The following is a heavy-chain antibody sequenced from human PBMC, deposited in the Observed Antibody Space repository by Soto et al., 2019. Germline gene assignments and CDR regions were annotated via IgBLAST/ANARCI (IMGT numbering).Heavy chain of an antibody. J-gene: IGHJ5*02. D-gene: IGHD3-3*01. CDR3: ARYHYDFWSGFPPTIWFHP. CDR1: GFLFSSYA. Sequence: QLGGSLRLPCEASGFLFSSYAMNWVRQAPGKGLEWVSSISSHGDTTYYAESVRGRFTISRDNSKNTLFLQMNSLRAGDTAVYFCARYHYDFWSGFPPTIWFHPWGQGTLVTSPQ. V-gene: IGHV3-23*01. CDR2: ISSHGDTT.